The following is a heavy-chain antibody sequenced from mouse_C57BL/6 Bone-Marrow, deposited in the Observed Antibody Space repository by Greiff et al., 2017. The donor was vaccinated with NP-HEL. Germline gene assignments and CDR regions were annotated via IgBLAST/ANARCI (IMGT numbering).Heavy chain of an antibody. CDR3: ARDASYYYGSSNWYFDV. J-gene: IGHJ1*03. CDR1: GFTFSDFY. D-gene: IGHD1-1*01. Sequence: EVQGVESGGGLVQSGRSLRLSCATSGFTFSDFYMDWVRQAPGKGLEWIAASRNKANDYTTEYSASVKGRFIVSRDTSQSILYLQMKALRAEDTAIYYCARDASYYYGSSNWYFDVWGTGTTVTVSS. V-gene: IGHV7-1*01. CDR2: SRNKANDYTT.